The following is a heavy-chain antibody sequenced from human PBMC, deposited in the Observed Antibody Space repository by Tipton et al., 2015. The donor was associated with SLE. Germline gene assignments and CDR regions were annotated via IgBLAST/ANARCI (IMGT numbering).Heavy chain of an antibody. CDR2: IYYSGST. J-gene: IGHJ4*02. CDR3: AREGGSF. V-gene: IGHV4-59*12. CDR1: GGSISSYY. Sequence: GLVKPSETLSLTCTVSGGSISSYYWSWIRQPPGKGLEWIGSIYYSGSTYYNPSLKSRVTISVDTSKNQFSLKLSSVTAADTAVYYCAREGGSFWGQGTLVTVSS. D-gene: IGHD1-26*01.